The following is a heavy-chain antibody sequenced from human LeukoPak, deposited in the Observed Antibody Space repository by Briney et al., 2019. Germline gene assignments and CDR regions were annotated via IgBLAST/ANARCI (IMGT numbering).Heavy chain of an antibody. CDR2: IYYSGST. CDR1: GGSISSYY. V-gene: IGHV4-59*01. Sequence: SETLSLTCTVSGGSISSYYWSWLRQPPGKGLEWIGYIYYSGSTNYNPSLKSRVTVSVDTSKNQFSLKLSSVTAADTAVYYCARATSYYDSSGPPFDYWGQGTLVTVSS. CDR3: ARATSYYDSSGPPFDY. D-gene: IGHD3-22*01. J-gene: IGHJ4*02.